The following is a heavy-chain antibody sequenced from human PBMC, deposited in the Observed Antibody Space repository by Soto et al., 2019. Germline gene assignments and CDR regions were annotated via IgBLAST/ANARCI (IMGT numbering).Heavy chain of an antibody. Sequence: PSETLSLTCTVSGGSISSGNYYWSWIRQPPGKGLEWIGYIYYSGSTNYNPSLKSRVTISVDTSKNQFSLKLSSVTAADTAVYYCARLQYYDSSAQGAYGMDVWGQGTTVTVSS. D-gene: IGHD3-22*01. CDR2: IYYSGST. J-gene: IGHJ6*02. V-gene: IGHV4-61*01. CDR1: GGSISSGNYY. CDR3: ARLQYYDSSAQGAYGMDV.